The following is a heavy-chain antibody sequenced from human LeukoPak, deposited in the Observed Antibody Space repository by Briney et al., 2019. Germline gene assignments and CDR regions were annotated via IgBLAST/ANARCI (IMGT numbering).Heavy chain of an antibody. J-gene: IGHJ5*02. CDR3: ARERHIVVVTAPYNWFDP. CDR2: IYTSGST. Sequence: PSETLSLTCTVSGGSISSYYWSWIRQPAGKGLEWIGRIYTSGSTNYNPSLKSRVTMSVDTSKNQFSLKLSSVTAADTAVYYCARERHIVVVTAPYNWFDPWGQGTLVTVSS. CDR1: GGSISSYY. D-gene: IGHD2-21*02. V-gene: IGHV4-4*07.